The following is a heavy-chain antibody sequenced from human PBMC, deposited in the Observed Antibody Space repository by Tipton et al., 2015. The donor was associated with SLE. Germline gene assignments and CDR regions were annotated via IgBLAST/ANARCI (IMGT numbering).Heavy chain of an antibody. CDR1: GGSISSYF. Sequence: TLSLTCTVSGGSISSYFWTWIRQPPGKGLEWIGHIYYSGSTNYNPSLKSRVTISVDTSKNQFSLKLSSVTAADTAVYYCAREGDFWSGRAFDIWGQGTMVTVSS. J-gene: IGHJ3*02. CDR2: IYYSGST. CDR3: AREGDFWSGRAFDI. D-gene: IGHD3-3*01. V-gene: IGHV4-59*01.